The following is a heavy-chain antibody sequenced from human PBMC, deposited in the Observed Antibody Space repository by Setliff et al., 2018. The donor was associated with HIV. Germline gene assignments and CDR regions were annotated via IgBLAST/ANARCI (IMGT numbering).Heavy chain of an antibody. Sequence: ASVKVSCKASGYTFIGHYIHWVRQAPGQGLEWMGWINPNSGDTKYAQKFQDRVSLTRDTSLSTAYMELSSRTSDDTAIYYCARDMFEIWERSLAKGDEFDPWGQGSLVTVSS. CDR2: INPNSGDT. V-gene: IGHV1-2*02. J-gene: IGHJ5*02. CDR3: ARDMFEIWERSLAKGDEFDP. CDR1: GYTFIGHY. D-gene: IGHD3-10*02.